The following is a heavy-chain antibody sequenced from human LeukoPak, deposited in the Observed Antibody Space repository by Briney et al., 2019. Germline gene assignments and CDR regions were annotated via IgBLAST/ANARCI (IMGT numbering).Heavy chain of an antibody. V-gene: IGHV4-61*01. CDR1: GGSFSSGSYY. D-gene: IGHD2-15*01. CDR3: ARDWTYCSGGSCYLRWFDH. CDR2: IYYSGST. Sequence: SETLSLTCTVSGGSFSSGSYYWSWIRQPPGTGLEWVGYIYYSGSTNYNPSLKSRVTISVDTSKNQFSLKLSSVTAADTAVYYCARDWTYCSGGSCYLRWFDHWGQGTLVTVSS. J-gene: IGHJ5*02.